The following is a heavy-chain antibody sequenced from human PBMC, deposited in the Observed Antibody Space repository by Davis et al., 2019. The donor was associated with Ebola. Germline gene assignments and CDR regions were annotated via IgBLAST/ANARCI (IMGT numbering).Heavy chain of an antibody. J-gene: IGHJ6*04. D-gene: IGHD2-15*01. CDR1: GFTFSTYA. CDR2: ISYDGNNK. Sequence: PGGSLRLSCAASGFTFSTYAMNWVRQAPGKGLEWLAIISYDGNNKYYADSVKGRFTISRDNSKNTLYLQMNNLRAEDTAVYYCARDEGVYCSGGSCYSMDVWGKGTTVTVSS. CDR3: ARDEGVYCSGGSCYSMDV. V-gene: IGHV3-30-3*01.